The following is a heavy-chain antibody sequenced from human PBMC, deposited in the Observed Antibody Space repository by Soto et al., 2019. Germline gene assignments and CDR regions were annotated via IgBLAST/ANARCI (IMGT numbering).Heavy chain of an antibody. CDR2: IIPIFGPP. D-gene: IGHD1-7*01. Sequence: QVQLVQSGSEVKKPGSSVRVACKASGGTFNSYALSWVRQAPGQGLEWMGGIIPIFGPPNYAQKFQGRVTITADKSTRKVYMELSSMRSEDTAIYYCARGIKSGTTTRYYYGMDVWGQGTSVTVSS. V-gene: IGHV1-69*06. CDR3: ARGIKSGTTTRYYYGMDV. CDR1: GGTFNSYA. J-gene: IGHJ6*02.